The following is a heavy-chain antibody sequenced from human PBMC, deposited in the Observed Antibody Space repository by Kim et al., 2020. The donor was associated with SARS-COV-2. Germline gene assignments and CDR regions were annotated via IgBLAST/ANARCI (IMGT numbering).Heavy chain of an antibody. CDR3: AKLWNDCGGGSCYSA. D-gene: IGHD2-15*01. Sequence: GSLRLSCAASGFTFSAYAMSWVRQAPGKGLEWVSGIRGSGVSSFHAAAVKGRLTISRDNSKNTLYLQMNSLRAEDTAMYYCAKLWNDCGGGSCYSAWGQG. CDR1: GFTFSAYA. CDR2: IRGSGVSS. J-gene: IGHJ5*02. V-gene: IGHV3-23*01.